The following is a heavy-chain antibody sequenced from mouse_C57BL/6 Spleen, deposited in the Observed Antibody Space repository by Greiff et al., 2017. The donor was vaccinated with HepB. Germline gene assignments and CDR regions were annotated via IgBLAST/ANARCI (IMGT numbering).Heavy chain of an antibody. Sequence: QVQLQQPGAELVRPGTSVKLSCKASGYTFTSYWMHWVKQRPGQGLEWIGVIDPSDSYTNYNQKFKGKATLTVDKTSSTAYMQLSSLTSEASAVYYCARRYYGISGYWGQGPLVTVAA. V-gene: IGHV1-59*01. CDR2: IDPSDSYT. D-gene: IGHD1-1*01. J-gene: IGHJ3*01. CDR1: GYTFTSYW. CDR3: ARRYYGISGY.